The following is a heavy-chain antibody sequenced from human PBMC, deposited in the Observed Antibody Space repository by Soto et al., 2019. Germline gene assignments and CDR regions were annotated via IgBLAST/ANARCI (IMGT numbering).Heavy chain of an antibody. D-gene: IGHD3-9*01. Sequence: QVQLVESGGGVVQPGRSLRLSCAASGFTFSSYGMHWVRQAPGKGLEWVAVISYDGSNKYYADSVKGRFTISRDNSKNTLYLQMNSLRAEDTAVYYCAKGLRDFDWLSPAPGMDVWGQGTTVTVSS. CDR3: AKGLRDFDWLSPAPGMDV. CDR2: ISYDGSNK. J-gene: IGHJ6*02. V-gene: IGHV3-30*18. CDR1: GFTFSSYG.